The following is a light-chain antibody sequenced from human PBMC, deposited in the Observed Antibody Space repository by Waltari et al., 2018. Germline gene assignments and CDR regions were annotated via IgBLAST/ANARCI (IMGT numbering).Light chain of an antibody. J-gene: IGLJ2*01. CDR3: AAWDDSLNGVV. CDR1: SSNIGRDI. Sequence: QSVLTHSPSASGTSGQRVTISCSGSSSNIGRDIVNWYRHLPGTAPKLLIYNNNQRPSGVPDRFSGSKSGTSASLAISGLQSEDEADYYCAAWDDSLNGVVFGGGTKLSVL. V-gene: IGLV1-44*01. CDR2: NNN.